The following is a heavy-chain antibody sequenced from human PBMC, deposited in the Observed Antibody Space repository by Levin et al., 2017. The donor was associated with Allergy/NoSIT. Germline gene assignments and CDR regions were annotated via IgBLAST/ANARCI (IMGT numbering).Heavy chain of an antibody. V-gene: IGHV3-30-3*01. CDR1: GFTFSSYT. CDR3: AREMKVWGWLQFTFDI. Sequence: GESLKISCAASGFTFSSYTIHWVRQAPGKGLEWVAVISYDGSNKYYADSVKGRFTISRDNSKNTLFLQMNSLRPEDTAVYYCAREMKVWGWLQFTFDIWGQGTMVTVSS. D-gene: IGHD5-24*01. CDR2: ISYDGSNK. J-gene: IGHJ3*02.